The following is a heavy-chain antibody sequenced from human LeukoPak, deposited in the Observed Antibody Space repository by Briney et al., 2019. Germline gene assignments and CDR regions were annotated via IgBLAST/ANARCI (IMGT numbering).Heavy chain of an antibody. CDR3: ARDRADRWLQYN. CDR1: GYTFTSYG. Sequence: ASVKVSCMASGYTFTSYGINWVRQAPGQGLEWMGWISPYNGNTNYAQRLQGRVTMTTDTSTSTTYMELRSLRSDDTAVYYCARDRADRWLQYNWGQGTLVTVSS. CDR2: ISPYNGNT. D-gene: IGHD5-24*01. J-gene: IGHJ4*02. V-gene: IGHV1-18*01.